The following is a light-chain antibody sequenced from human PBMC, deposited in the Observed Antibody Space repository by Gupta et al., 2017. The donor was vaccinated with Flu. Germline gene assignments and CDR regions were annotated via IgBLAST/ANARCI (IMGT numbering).Light chain of an antibody. Sequence: TMASTSTTSDVGSSDSVSWYQQNPGKAPKLLIYDVSNRPSGVSSRFSGSKSGNTASLTISSLQAEDETDYYCSSYTSSSTFFVFGTGTKLTVL. CDR2: DVS. CDR3: SSYTSSSTFFV. V-gene: IGLV2-14*01. CDR1: TSDVGSSDS. J-gene: IGLJ1*01.